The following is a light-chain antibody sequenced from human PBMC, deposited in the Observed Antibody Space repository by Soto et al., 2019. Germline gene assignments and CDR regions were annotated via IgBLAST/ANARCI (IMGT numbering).Light chain of an antibody. CDR1: NNDVGFYNY. V-gene: IGLV2-11*01. J-gene: IGLJ2*01. Sequence: QSALTQPRSVSGSPGQSVTISCTGTNNDVGFYNYVSWYQQRLGKAPKLLIYDVNKRPSGVPPRFSGSKSANTASLTISGLQAADEADYYCNSYAGGLVLFGGGTQLTVL. CDR3: NSYAGGLVL. CDR2: DVN.